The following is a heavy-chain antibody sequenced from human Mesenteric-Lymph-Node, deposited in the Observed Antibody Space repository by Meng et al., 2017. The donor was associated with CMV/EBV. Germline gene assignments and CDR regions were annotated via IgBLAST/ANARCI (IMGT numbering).Heavy chain of an antibody. J-gene: IGHJ4*02. CDR1: GYSISSGYY. CDR2: IYHSGST. Sequence: GSLRLSCTVSGYSISSGYYWGWIRQPPGKGLEWIGTIYHSGSTYYNPSLKSRVTISVDTSKNQFSLKLSSVTAADTAVHYCALDILTGYYIYWGQGTLVTVSS. D-gene: IGHD3-9*01. CDR3: ALDILTGYYIY. V-gene: IGHV4-38-2*02.